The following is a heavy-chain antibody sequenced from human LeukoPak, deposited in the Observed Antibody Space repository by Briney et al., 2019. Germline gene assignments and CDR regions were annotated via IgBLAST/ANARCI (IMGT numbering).Heavy chain of an antibody. Sequence: SETLSLTCNVSGGSIRSSTCYWGWIRQPPGEALEWIGHIFYDGSTYYNPSLKSRVTISLDTSKNRFSLRLSSVTAADTAMYFCARVPQAHGRRSIVGASSLDYWGQGILVTVSS. V-gene: IGHV4-39*07. CDR3: ARVPQAHGRRSIVGASSLDY. CDR1: GGSIRSSTCY. CDR2: IFYDGST. J-gene: IGHJ4*02. D-gene: IGHD1-26*01.